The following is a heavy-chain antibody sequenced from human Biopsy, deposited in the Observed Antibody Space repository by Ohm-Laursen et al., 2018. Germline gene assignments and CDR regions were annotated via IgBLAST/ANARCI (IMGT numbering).Heavy chain of an antibody. CDR2: FSHTGTT. V-gene: IGHV4-34*01. J-gene: IGHJ3*01. CDR3: ARGPYGGNAGAFDV. CDR1: GGSFRGYD. Sequence: SDTLSLTCAVYGGSFRGYDWTWIRQPPGKGLEGVGEFSHTGTTIYNPSLKSRLTISVDKSKNHFSLRLTSVTAADTATYFCARGPYGGNAGAFDVWGQGTVVTVSS. D-gene: IGHD4/OR15-4a*01.